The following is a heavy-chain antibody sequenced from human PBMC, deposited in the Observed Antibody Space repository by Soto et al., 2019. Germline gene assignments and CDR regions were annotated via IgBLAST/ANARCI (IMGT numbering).Heavy chain of an antibody. Sequence: TLSLTCTVSGDSISGSVYYWGWIRQPPGKGLEWIGSTYSGGNTYYNPSLRSRVTISVDKSKNQFSLKLSSVTAADTAVYYCTRHYYDSTGYFPPHYYFDYWGQGTLVTVSS. D-gene: IGHD3-22*01. CDR2: TYSGGNT. CDR1: GDSISGSVYY. J-gene: IGHJ4*02. V-gene: IGHV4-39*07. CDR3: TRHYYDSTGYFPPHYYFDY.